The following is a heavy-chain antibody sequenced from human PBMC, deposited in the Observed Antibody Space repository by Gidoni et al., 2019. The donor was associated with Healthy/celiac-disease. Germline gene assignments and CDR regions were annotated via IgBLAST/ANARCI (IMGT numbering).Heavy chain of an antibody. D-gene: IGHD1-26*01. CDR1: GFTFSCYW. CDR3: ARGSGSYFGGTEYFDY. Sequence: EVQLVESGGGLVQPGGSLRLSCAASGFTFSCYWMSWVRQAPGKGLEWVANIKQDGSEKYYVDSLKGRFTISRDNAKNSLYLQMNSLRAEDTAVYYCARGSGSYFGGTEYFDYWGQGTLVTVSS. V-gene: IGHV3-7*01. J-gene: IGHJ4*02. CDR2: IKQDGSEK.